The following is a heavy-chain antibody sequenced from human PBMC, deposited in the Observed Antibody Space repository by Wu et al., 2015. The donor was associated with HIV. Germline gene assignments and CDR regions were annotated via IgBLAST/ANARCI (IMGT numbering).Heavy chain of an antibody. CDR2: ITPILGST. D-gene: IGHD3-10*01. V-gene: IGHV1-69*11. CDR1: RDTFKRFA. J-gene: IGHJ5*02. Sequence: QVQLVQSGAEIKKPGSSVKVSCKASRDTFKRFAITWMRQAPGQGLECMGKITPILGSTVYTQKFQDRVTITADESTSTSYMELSSLTSEDTAVYYCAREVGAMLANWLDPWGQGTLVIVSS. CDR3: AREVGAMLANWLDP.